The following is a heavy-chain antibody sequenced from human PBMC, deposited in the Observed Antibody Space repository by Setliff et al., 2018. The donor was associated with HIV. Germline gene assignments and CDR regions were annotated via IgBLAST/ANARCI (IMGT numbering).Heavy chain of an antibody. D-gene: IGHD3-10*01. Sequence: PSETLSLTCAVSGATLSSGSFYWNWLRQPAGKGLEWIGRVYTHGATNYNPSLKSRVTISINTSKNTFSLNLTSVTAADTAVYYCARWAGGSRLDPWGQGTLVTVSS. CDR2: VYTHGAT. CDR3: ARWAGGSRLDP. J-gene: IGHJ5*02. V-gene: IGHV4-61*02. CDR1: GATLSSGSFY.